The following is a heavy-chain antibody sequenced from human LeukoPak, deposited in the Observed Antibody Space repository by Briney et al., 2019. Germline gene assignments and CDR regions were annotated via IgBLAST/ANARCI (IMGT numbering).Heavy chain of an antibody. V-gene: IGHV4-34*01. J-gene: IGHJ3*02. CDR3: ARVSYGGNRHAFDI. D-gene: IGHD4-23*01. CDR1: GGSFSGYY. Sequence: SSETLSLTCAVYGGSFSGYYWSWIRQPPGKGLEWIGEINHSGSTNYNPSLKSRVTISVDTSKNQFSLKLSSVTAADTAVYYCARVSYGGNRHAFDIWGQGTMVTVSS. CDR2: INHSGST.